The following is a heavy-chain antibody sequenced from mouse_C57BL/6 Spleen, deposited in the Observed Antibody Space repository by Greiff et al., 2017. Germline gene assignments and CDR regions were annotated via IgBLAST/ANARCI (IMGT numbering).Heavy chain of an antibody. V-gene: IGHV1-72*01. J-gene: IGHJ4*01. CDR1: GYTFTSYW. CDR2: IDPNSGGT. CDR3: ASQTLARTTVVATDYYAMDY. D-gene: IGHD1-1*01. Sequence: QVQLQQPGAELVKPGASVKLSCKASGYTFTSYWMHWVKQRPGRGLEWIGRIDPNSGGTKYNEKFKSKATLTVDKPSSTAYMQLSSLTSEDSAVYYCASQTLARTTVVATDYYAMDYWGQGTSVTVSS.